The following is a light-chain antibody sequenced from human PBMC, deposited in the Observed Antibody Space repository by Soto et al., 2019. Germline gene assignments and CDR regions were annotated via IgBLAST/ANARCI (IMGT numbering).Light chain of an antibody. J-gene: IGKJ1*01. CDR3: QQYDNLPS. V-gene: IGKV1-33*01. CDR1: QDISNY. CDR2: DAS. Sequence: DIQMTLSPSSLSASVGDRVTITCQASQDISNYLNWYQQKPGKAPKLLIYDASNLETGVPSRFSGSGSGTDFTFTISSLQPEDIATYYCQQYDNLPSFGQGTKVDIK.